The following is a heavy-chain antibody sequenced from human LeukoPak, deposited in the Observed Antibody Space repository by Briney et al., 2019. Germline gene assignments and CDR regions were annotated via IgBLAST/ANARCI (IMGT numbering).Heavy chain of an antibody. V-gene: IGHV3-30-3*01. Sequence: PGGSLRLSCAASGFTFSSYAMHWVRQAPGKGLEWVAVISYDGSNKYYADSVKGRFTISRDNSKNTLYLQMNSLRAEDTAVYYCAKARLDYGDYWGRLGIFDYWGQGTLVTVSS. CDR2: ISYDGSNK. CDR1: GFTFSSYA. CDR3: AKARLDYGDYWGRLGIFDY. D-gene: IGHD4-17*01. J-gene: IGHJ4*02.